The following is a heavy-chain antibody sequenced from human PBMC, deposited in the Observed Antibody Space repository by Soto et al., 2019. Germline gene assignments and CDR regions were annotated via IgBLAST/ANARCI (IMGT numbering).Heavy chain of an antibody. V-gene: IGHV3-48*02. J-gene: IGHJ6*02. Sequence: EVQLVESGGGLVQPGGSLRLSCAASGFTFSSYSMNWVRQAPGKGLEWVSYISSSSSTIYYADSVKGRFTISRDNAKNSLYLQMNSLRDEETAVYYCARDGDYDFWSGYYTNYYYYGMDVWGQGTTVTVSS. CDR2: ISSSSSTI. CDR3: ARDGDYDFWSGYYTNYYYYGMDV. D-gene: IGHD3-3*01. CDR1: GFTFSSYS.